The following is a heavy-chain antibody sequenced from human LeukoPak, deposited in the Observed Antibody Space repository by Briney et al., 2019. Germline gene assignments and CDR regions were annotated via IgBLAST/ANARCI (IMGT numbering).Heavy chain of an antibody. CDR3: ARDPDGSYSSYSLFDY. J-gene: IGHJ4*02. CDR1: GVTFSNYS. CDR2: IYSGGST. Sequence: PGGSLRLSCVASGVTFSNYSINWVRQAPGKGLEWVSVIYSGGSTYYADSVKGRFTISRDNSKNTLYLQMNSLRAEDTAVYYCARDPDGSYSSYSLFDYWGQGTLVTVSS. D-gene: IGHD1-26*01. V-gene: IGHV3-53*01.